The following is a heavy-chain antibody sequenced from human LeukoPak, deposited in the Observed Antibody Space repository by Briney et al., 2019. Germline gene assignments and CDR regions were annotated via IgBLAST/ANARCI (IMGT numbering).Heavy chain of an antibody. J-gene: IGHJ4*02. CDR3: ARDVSVGLRPGYGDY. V-gene: IGHV4-39*07. CDR1: GGSISNSSYY. Sequence: SETLSLTCTVSGGSISNSSYYWGWIRQPPGKGLEWIGNIYYSESTFYNPSLKSRVTISVDTSKNQFSLKLSSVTAADTAVYYCARDVSVGLRPGYGDYWGQGTLVTVSS. D-gene: IGHD5-12*01. CDR2: IYYSEST.